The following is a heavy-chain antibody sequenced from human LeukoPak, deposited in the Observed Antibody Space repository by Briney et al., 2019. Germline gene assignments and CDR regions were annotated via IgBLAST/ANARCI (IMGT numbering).Heavy chain of an antibody. D-gene: IGHD5-18*01. CDR1: GFTFSSYA. CDR3: ARDQGYTYAVGY. CDR2: ITDNAYST. Sequence: PGGSLRLSCLASGFTFSSYAMHWVRQAPGKGLEYISAITDNAYSTYYADSVKGRFTISRDNAKNTLYLQMNSLRAEDTAVYYCARDQGYTYAVGYWGQGTLVTVSS. J-gene: IGHJ4*02. V-gene: IGHV3-64*04.